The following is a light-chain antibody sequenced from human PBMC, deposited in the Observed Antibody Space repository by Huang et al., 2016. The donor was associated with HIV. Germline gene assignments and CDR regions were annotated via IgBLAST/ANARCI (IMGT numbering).Light chain of an antibody. CDR2: WAS. J-gene: IGKJ4*01. Sequence: DIVMTQSPDSLAVSLGGSATINCKSSQSVLYSSNNKNYLAWYQQKPGQHPKLLIYWASTRESWVPDLFSGSGSGTDFTLTISSLQAEDVAVYYCQQYYSTPLTFGGGTKVEIK. V-gene: IGKV4-1*01. CDR3: QQYYSTPLT. CDR1: QSVLYSSNNKNY.